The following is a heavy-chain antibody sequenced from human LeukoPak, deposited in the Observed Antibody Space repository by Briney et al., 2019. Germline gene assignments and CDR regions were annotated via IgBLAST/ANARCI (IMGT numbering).Heavy chain of an antibody. CDR2: IKQDASEK. V-gene: IGHV3-7*01. CDR1: GFTFSTYC. Sequence: GGSLRLSCAASGFTFSTYCMSWVRQAPGKGLEWVANIKQDASEKSYADSVKGRFTISRDNAQNSLYLQMSSLRAEDTAVYYCARGRYHHDSSGYSSFYHWGQGTLVTVSS. CDR3: ARGRYHHDSSGYSSFYH. J-gene: IGHJ4*02. D-gene: IGHD3-22*01.